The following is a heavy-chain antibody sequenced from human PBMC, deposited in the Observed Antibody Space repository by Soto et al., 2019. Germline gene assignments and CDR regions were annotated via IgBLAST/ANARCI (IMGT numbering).Heavy chain of an antibody. D-gene: IGHD4-4*01. Sequence: ETLSLTCAVYGGSFSGYYWSWIRQPPGKGLEWIGEINHSGSTNYNPSLKSRVTISVDTSKNQFSLKLSSVTAADTAVYYCARGRYSNHKFDYWGQGTLVTVSS. CDR2: INHSGST. J-gene: IGHJ4*02. V-gene: IGHV4-34*01. CDR1: GGSFSGYY. CDR3: ARGRYSNHKFDY.